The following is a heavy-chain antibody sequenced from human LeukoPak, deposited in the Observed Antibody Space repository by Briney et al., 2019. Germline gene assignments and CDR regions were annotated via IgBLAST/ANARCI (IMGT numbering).Heavy chain of an antibody. Sequence: PSETLSLTCAVYGGSFSGYYWSWIRQPPGKGLEYIGYIYYSGSTYYNPSLKSRITISVDTSKNQFSLKLSSVTAADTAVYYCARGSWSSSIDYWGQGTLVTVSS. J-gene: IGHJ4*02. D-gene: IGHD6-6*01. V-gene: IGHV4-30-4*01. CDR3: ARGSWSSSIDY. CDR2: IYYSGST. CDR1: GGSFSGYY.